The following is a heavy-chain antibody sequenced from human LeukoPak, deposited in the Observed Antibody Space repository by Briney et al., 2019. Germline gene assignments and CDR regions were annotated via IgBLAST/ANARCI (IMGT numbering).Heavy chain of an antibody. Sequence: GGSLRLSCTASGFSVSSNYMSWVRQAPGKGLEWVSVMFASGSTYYADSVKGRFTFSRDIFRNTLYLQLNNLRVEDTALYYCARGFVQTGYSSSSYVHWGQGTLVTVPS. V-gene: IGHV3-66*01. J-gene: IGHJ4*02. CDR1: GFSVSSNY. CDR2: MFASGST. D-gene: IGHD6-13*01. CDR3: ARGFVQTGYSSSSYVH.